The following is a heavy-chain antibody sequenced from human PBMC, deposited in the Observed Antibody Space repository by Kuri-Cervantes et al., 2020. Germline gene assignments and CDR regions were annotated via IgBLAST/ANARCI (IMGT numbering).Heavy chain of an antibody. CDR3: ATLHDSYSSSWYGYYYYGMDV. CDR1: GGSISSGDYY. V-gene: IGHV4-30-4*01. CDR2: IYYSGST. Sequence: LRLSCTVSGGSISSGDYYWSWIRQPPGKGLEWIGYIYYSGSTYYNPSLKSRVTISVDTSKNQFSLKLSSVTAADTAVYYCATLHDSYSSSWYGYYYYGMDVWGQGTTVTVSS. D-gene: IGHD6-13*01. J-gene: IGHJ6*02.